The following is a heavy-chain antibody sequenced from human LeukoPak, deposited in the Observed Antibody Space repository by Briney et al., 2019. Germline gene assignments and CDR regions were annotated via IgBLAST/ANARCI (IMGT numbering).Heavy chain of an antibody. V-gene: IGHV4-34*01. CDR1: GGSFSGYY. CDR2: INHSGST. D-gene: IGHD6-25*01. Sequence: SETLSLTCAVYGGSFSGYYWSWIRQPPGKGLEWIGEINHSGSTNYNPSLKSRVTISVDSSKNHFSLKLSSVTAADTAVYYCASLRPASAFDIWGQGTMVTVSS. CDR3: ASLRPASAFDI. J-gene: IGHJ3*02.